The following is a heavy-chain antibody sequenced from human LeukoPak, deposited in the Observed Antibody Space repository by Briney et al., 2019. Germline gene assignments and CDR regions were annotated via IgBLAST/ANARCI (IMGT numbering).Heavy chain of an antibody. CDR1: GLTFSVSS. J-gene: IGHJ4*02. CDR3: ARESGTTGFDY. Sequence: PGRSLRLSCPAPGLTFSVSSMNWVRQAPGKGLEWVSYISTSSNTTYYADSVKGRFIISRDNAKNSLHLQMNSLRDEDTAVYHCARESGTTGFDYWGQGTLVTVSS. D-gene: IGHD1-1*01. V-gene: IGHV3-48*02. CDR2: ISTSSNTT.